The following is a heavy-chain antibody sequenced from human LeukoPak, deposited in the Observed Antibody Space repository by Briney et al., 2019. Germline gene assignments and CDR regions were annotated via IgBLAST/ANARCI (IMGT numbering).Heavy chain of an antibody. Sequence: SETLSLSCTVSGGSISSSSYYWGWIRQPPGKGLEWIGSIYYSGSTHYNPSLKSRVTLSVDTSKNQFSLKLSSVTATDTAVYYCARLGIRLLDYWGQGTLVTVSS. J-gene: IGHJ4*02. CDR1: GGSISSSSYY. V-gene: IGHV4-39*01. CDR2: IYYSGST. D-gene: IGHD2-21*02. CDR3: ARLGIRLLDY.